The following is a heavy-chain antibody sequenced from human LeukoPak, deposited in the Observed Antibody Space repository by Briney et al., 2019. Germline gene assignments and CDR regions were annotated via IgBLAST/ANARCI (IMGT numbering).Heavy chain of an antibody. CDR2: ISSSSSYI. V-gene: IGHV3-21*04. Sequence: GGSLRLSCAASEVTFSSYDMNWVRQAPGKGLEWVSYISSSSSYIYYADSVKGRFTISRDNAKNSLYLQMNSLRAEDTALYYCARLGVGATRDAFDIWGQGTMVTVSS. CDR1: EVTFSSYD. D-gene: IGHD1-26*01. J-gene: IGHJ3*02. CDR3: ARLGVGATRDAFDI.